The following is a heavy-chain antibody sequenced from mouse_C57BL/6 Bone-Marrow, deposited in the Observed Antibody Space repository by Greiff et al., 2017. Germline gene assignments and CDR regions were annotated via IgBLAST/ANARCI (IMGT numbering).Heavy chain of an antibody. CDR3: TTLGTTVVAPFDY. J-gene: IGHJ2*01. D-gene: IGHD1-1*01. V-gene: IGHV14-4*01. CDR1: GFNIKDDY. CDR2: IDPENGDT. Sequence: EVQLQQSGAELVRPGASVKLSCTASGFNIKDDYMHWVKQRPEQGLEWIGWIDPENGDTEYASKFQGKATITADTSSNTAYLQLSSLTSEDTAVYYCTTLGTTVVAPFDYWGQGTTLTVSS.